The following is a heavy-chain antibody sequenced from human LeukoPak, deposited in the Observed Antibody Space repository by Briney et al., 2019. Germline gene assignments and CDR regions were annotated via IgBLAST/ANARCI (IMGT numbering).Heavy chain of an antibody. CDR2: IDPSDSYT. D-gene: IGHD4-17*01. Sequence: GESLKISCKGSGYSFTSYWISWVRQMPGKGLEWMGRIDPSDSYTNYSPSFQGHVTISADKSISTVYLQWSSLKASDTAMYYCARHPPYGDYVEYWGQGTLVTVSS. CDR1: GYSFTSYW. CDR3: ARHPPYGDYVEY. J-gene: IGHJ4*02. V-gene: IGHV5-10-1*01.